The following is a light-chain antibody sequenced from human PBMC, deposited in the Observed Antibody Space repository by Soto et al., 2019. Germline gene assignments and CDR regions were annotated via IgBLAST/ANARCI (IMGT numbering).Light chain of an antibody. Sequence: EIVLTQSPGTLSLSPGERVTLSCRASRSINSRYLAWYQQKPGQAPRLLIYGASSRATGIPDRFSGSGSGTHLTLTISRLEPEDFAVYHCHQYGYSPNTFGQGTKLEIK. V-gene: IGKV3-20*01. CDR3: HQYGYSPNT. CDR1: RSINSRY. CDR2: GAS. J-gene: IGKJ2*01.